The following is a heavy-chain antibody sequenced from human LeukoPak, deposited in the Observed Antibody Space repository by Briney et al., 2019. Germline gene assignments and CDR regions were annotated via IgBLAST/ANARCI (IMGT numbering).Heavy chain of an antibody. CDR1: GFTFSSYW. Sequence: GGSLRLSCAASGFTFSSYWMSWVRQAPGKGLEWVANIKQDGSEKYYVDSVKGRFTISRDNAKSSLYLQMNSLRAEDTAVYYCARPYSRRGDAFDIWGQGTMVTVSS. J-gene: IGHJ3*02. V-gene: IGHV3-7*01. CDR2: IKQDGSEK. D-gene: IGHD6-13*01. CDR3: ARPYSRRGDAFDI.